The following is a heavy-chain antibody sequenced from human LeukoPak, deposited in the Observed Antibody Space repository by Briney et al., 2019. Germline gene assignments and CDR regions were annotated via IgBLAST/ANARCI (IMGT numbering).Heavy chain of an antibody. CDR2: IHPGDSDT. V-gene: IGHV5-51*01. Sequence: GESLKISCKGSGYSFTSYWIGWVRQMPGKGLEWMGIIHPGDSDTRYSPSFQGQVTISADKSISTAYLQWSSLKASDTAMYYCARGSGSYWSPTYFDYWGQGTLVTVSS. J-gene: IGHJ4*02. D-gene: IGHD1-26*01. CDR1: GYSFTSYW. CDR3: ARGSGSYWSPTYFDY.